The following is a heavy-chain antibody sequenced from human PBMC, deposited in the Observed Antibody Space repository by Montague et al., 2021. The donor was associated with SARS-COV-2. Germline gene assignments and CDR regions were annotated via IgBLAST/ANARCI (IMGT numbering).Heavy chain of an antibody. V-gene: IGHV2-70*01. Sequence: PALVKPTQILTLTCTFSGFSRSTSGMCVSWIRQPPGKALEWLALIDWDDDKYYSTSLKTRLTISKDTSKNQVALTMTNMDPVDTATYYCARMRWELLGGVHYFDYWGQGTLVTVSS. J-gene: IGHJ4*02. D-gene: IGHD1-26*01. CDR3: ARMRWELLGGVHYFDY. CDR2: IDWDDDK. CDR1: GFSRSTSGMC.